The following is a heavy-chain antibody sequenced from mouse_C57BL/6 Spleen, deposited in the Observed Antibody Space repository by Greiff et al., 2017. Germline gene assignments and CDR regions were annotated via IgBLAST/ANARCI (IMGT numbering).Heavy chain of an antibody. CDR3: ARGPITTVVAGAMDY. V-gene: IGHV1-50*01. CDR2: IDPSDRYT. J-gene: IGHJ4*01. CDR1: GYTFTSYW. Sequence: VQLQQSGAELVKPGASVKLSCKASGYTFTSYWMQWVKQRPGQGLEWIGEIDPSDRYTNYNQKFKGKAPLTVDTSSSTAYMQLSSLTSEDSAVYYCARGPITTVVAGAMDYWGQGTSVTVSS. D-gene: IGHD1-1*01.